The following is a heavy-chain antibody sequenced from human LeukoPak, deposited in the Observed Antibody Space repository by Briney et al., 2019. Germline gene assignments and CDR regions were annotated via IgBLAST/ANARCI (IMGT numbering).Heavy chain of an antibody. J-gene: IGHJ6*03. V-gene: IGHV4-59*01. D-gene: IGHD1-1*01. CDR2: IYYSGST. CDR3: AARTTYYYYMDV. CDR1: GGSISSYY. Sequence: SETLSLTCTVSGGSISSYYWSWIRQPPGKGLEWIGYIYYSGSTNYNPSLKSRVTISVDTSKNQFSLKLSSATAADTAVYYCAARTTYYYYMDVWGKGTTVTVSS.